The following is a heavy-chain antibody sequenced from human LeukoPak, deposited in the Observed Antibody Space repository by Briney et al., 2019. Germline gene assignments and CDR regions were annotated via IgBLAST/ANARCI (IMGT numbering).Heavy chain of an antibody. J-gene: IGHJ6*03. CDR3: AREFMVRGVIISYYYYYMDV. V-gene: IGHV4-34*01. CDR2: INYSGST. Sequence: SEALSLTCAVYGGSFSGYYWSWIRQPPGKGVEWIGEINYSGSTNYNPALKSRVTISVDTSKNQFSLKLSSVTAADTAVYYCAREFMVRGVIISYYYYYMDVWGKGTTVTVSS. CDR1: GGSFSGYY. D-gene: IGHD3-10*01.